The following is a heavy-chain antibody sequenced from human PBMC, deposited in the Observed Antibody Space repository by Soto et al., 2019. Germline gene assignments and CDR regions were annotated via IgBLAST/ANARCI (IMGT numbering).Heavy chain of an antibody. J-gene: IGHJ3*02. CDR1: GGTFSSYA. V-gene: IGHV1-69*01. D-gene: IGHD3-22*01. CDR2: IIPIFGTA. CDR3: ARDARVWRGSGYYLDAFDI. Sequence: QVQLVQSGAEVKKPGSSVKVSCKASGGTFSSYAISWVRQAPGQGLEWMGGIIPIFGTANYAQKFQGRVTITADESTSTAYMELSSLRSEDTDVYYCARDARVWRGSGYYLDAFDIWCQGKMVTVSS.